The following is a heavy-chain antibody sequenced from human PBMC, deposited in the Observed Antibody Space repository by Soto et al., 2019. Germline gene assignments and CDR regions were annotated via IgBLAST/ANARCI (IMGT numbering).Heavy chain of an antibody. CDR1: GGSINSGGYS. V-gene: IGHV4-30-2*01. CDR2: IYHTGTT. J-gene: IGHJ4*02. CDR3: ARAPGDYFDY. Sequence: SETLSLTCTVSGGSINSGGYSWTWIRQPPGKGLEWIGFIYHTGTTYYNPSLKSRVTISVDRSKNQFSLKLSSVTAADTAVYYCARAPGDYFDYWGQGTLVTVSS.